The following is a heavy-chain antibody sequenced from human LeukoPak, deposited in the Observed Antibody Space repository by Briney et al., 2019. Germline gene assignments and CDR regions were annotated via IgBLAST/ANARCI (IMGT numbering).Heavy chain of an antibody. CDR1: GFTFRRSP. D-gene: IGHD3-22*01. CDR3: ARPYYYDSSGYYGPFDY. Sequence: PGGSLRLSCRVSGFTFRRSPMAWVRQAPGKGLEWVSSISQNGGKTYYTDSVKGRFTISRDNSEDTLFLQMNSLRAEDTAVYYCARPYYYDSSGYYGPFDYWGQGTLVTVSS. V-gene: IGHV3-23*01. J-gene: IGHJ4*02. CDR2: ISQNGGKT.